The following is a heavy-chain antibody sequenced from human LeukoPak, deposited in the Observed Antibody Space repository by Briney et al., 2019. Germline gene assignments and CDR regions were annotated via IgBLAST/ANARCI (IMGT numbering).Heavy chain of an antibody. D-gene: IGHD3-10*01. Sequence: SETLSLTCTVSGGSISSYYWIWIRQPPGKGLEWIGYIYYSGSTNYNPSLKSRVTISVDTSKNQFSLKLSSVTAADTAVYYCARDGSYFGWYFDLWGRGTLVTVSS. V-gene: IGHV4-59*01. CDR3: ARDGSYFGWYFDL. J-gene: IGHJ2*01. CDR1: GGSISSYY. CDR2: IYYSGST.